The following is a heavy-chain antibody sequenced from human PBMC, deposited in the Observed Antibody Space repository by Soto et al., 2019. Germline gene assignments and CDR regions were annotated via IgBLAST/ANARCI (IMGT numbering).Heavy chain of an antibody. CDR3: AKALQYSSSRDYFYYGMDV. J-gene: IGHJ6*02. D-gene: IGHD6-6*01. CDR2: MNSGGRS. V-gene: IGHV3-23*01. Sequence: EVQLLESGGGLVQPGGSLRLSCAASGFTFSNYSMSWVRQAPGKGLEWVSGMNSGGRSYYADSVKGRFTISRDTSKNMLYLQMNSLRADDTAVFYCAKALQYSSSRDYFYYGMDVWGQGTKVTVSS. CDR1: GFTFSNYS.